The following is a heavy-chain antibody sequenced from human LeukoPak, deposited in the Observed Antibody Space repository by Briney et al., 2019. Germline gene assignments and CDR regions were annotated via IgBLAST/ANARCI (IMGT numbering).Heavy chain of an antibody. Sequence: GGALRLSCAASGFTFSNYGMYWVRQAPGKGLEWVAFIRYDGSNKYYADSVKGRFTISRDNSKNTLYLQMNSLRAEDTAVFYCAKDRGYSSGWYGGAVDYWGQGTLVTVSS. J-gene: IGHJ4*02. D-gene: IGHD6-19*01. CDR1: GFTFSNYG. V-gene: IGHV3-30*02. CDR2: IRYDGSNK. CDR3: AKDRGYSSGWYGGAVDY.